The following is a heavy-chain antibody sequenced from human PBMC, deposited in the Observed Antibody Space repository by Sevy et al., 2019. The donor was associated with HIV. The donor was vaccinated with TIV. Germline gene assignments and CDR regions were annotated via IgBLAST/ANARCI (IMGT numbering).Heavy chain of an antibody. D-gene: IGHD6-13*01. CDR3: AREQQHQLTGFGWYFDL. CDR1: GGSISSGSYY. V-gene: IGHV4-61*02. CDR2: IYTSGST. J-gene: IGHJ2*01. Sequence: SETQSLTCTVSGGSISSGSYYWSWIRQPAGKGLEWIGRIYTSGSTNYNPSLKSRVTMSVDTSKNQFSLKLSSVTAADTAVYYCAREQQHQLTGFGWYFDLWGRGTLVTVSS.